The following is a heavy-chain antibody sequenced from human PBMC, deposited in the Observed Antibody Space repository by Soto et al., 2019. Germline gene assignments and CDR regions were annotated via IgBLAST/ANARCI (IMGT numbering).Heavy chain of an antibody. D-gene: IGHD2-2*01. CDR2: FIPIFDTA. J-gene: IGHJ6*02. CDR1: GGTFSSYA. Sequence: QVQLVQSGAEVKKPGSSVKVSCKTSGGTFSSYAISWVRQAPGQGLVWMGGFIPIFDTANYAQKFQGRVTITANESTSTAYTAQSSLRSEDTAVDYCARHDGISTSGYYYYYYSMDVWGQGTTVTVSS. CDR3: ARHDGISTSGYYYYYYSMDV. V-gene: IGHV1-69*12.